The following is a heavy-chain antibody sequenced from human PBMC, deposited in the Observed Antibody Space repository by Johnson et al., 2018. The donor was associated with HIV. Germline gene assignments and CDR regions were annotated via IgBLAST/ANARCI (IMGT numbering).Heavy chain of an antibody. Sequence: QVQLVESGGGVVQPGRSLRLSCAASGFTFSSYAMHWVRQAPGKGLEWVAVISYDGSNKYYADSVKGRFTISRDNSKNTLYLQMNSLRAEDTAVYYCAGGVLTGTPSDAFDIWGQGTMVTVSS. CDR1: GFTFSSYA. CDR2: ISYDGSNK. D-gene: IGHD1-1*01. J-gene: IGHJ3*02. CDR3: AGGVLTGTPSDAFDI. V-gene: IGHV3-30*04.